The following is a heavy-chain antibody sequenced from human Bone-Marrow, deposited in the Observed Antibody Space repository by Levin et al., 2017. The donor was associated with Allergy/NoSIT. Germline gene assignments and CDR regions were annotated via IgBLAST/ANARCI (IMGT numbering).Heavy chain of an antibody. D-gene: IGHD6-19*01. Sequence: GASVKVSCKASGYTFTGYYMHWVRQAPGQGLEWMGWINPNSGGTNYAQKFQGWVTMTRDTSISTAYMELSRLRSDDTAVYYCARDQDSSGWLSFDYWGQGTLVTVSS. V-gene: IGHV1-2*04. CDR2: INPNSGGT. CDR1: GYTFTGYY. CDR3: ARDQDSSGWLSFDY. J-gene: IGHJ4*02.